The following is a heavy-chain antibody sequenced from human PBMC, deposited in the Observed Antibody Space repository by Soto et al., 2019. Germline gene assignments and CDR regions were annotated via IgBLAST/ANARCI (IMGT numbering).Heavy chain of an antibody. CDR3: VHPPYESGPRHFDY. D-gene: IGHD3-10*01. J-gene: IGHJ4*02. CDR1: GFSFSTSRVG. Sequence: QITLKESGPTLVKPTQTLTLTCSFSGFSFSTSRVGVGWIRQSPGKALEWLALVYWDDDKLYSPSLESRLTSTTDTSKKKVVLAVTDMDPVDTATYFCVHPPYESGPRHFDYWGQGTLVTVSS. V-gene: IGHV2-5*02. CDR2: VYWDDDK.